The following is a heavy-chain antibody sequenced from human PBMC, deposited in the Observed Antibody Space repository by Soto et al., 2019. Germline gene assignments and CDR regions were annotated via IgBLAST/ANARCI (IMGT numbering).Heavy chain of an antibody. CDR3: AKTPGGGWYYFDQ. D-gene: IGHD6-19*01. V-gene: IGHV3-23*01. Sequence: PGGSLRLSCTASGFTFSSYAMTWVRRAPGKGLEWVSAISGSGGSTYYADSVKGRFTISRDNSKNTLYLQMNSLRAEDTAVYYCAKTPGGGWYYFDQWGQGTLVTVSS. CDR2: ISGSGGST. CDR1: GFTFSSYA. J-gene: IGHJ4*02.